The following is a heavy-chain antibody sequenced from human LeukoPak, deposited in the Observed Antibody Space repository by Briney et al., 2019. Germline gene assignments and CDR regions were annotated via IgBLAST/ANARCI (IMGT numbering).Heavy chain of an antibody. Sequence: ASVKISCKASGYSFTGYYIHWVRQAPGQGLEWMGWINPNSGGTNYAQKFQGRVTMTRDTSISTAYMELSRLRSDDTAVYYCARGDIVVLPAGIPHNWFDPWGQGTLVTVSS. CDR2: INPNSGGT. CDR1: GYSFTGYY. D-gene: IGHD2-2*02. J-gene: IGHJ5*02. V-gene: IGHV1-2*02. CDR3: ARGDIVVLPAGIPHNWFDP.